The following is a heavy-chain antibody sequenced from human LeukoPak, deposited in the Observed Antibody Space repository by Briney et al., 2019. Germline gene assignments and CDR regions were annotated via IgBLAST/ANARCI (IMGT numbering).Heavy chain of an antibody. J-gene: IGHJ3*01. D-gene: IGHD3-16*02. Sequence: GGSLRLSCTASGFTFSSYAMNWVRQAPGKGLEWVSLIASSGRNTYYTDSVRGRFTISRDNSKKTLSLHMNSLRVEDTAIYYCAKDIQLSAWGLGTMVTVSS. CDR2: IASSGRNT. CDR3: AKDIQLSA. V-gene: IGHV3-23*01. CDR1: GFTFSSYA.